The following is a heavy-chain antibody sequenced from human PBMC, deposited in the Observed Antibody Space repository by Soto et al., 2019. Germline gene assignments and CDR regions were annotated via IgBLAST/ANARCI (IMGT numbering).Heavy chain of an antibody. CDR1: GFTFSSYG. CDR3: ARDLYSGSYYGDGEVDY. V-gene: IGHV3-33*01. CDR2: IWYDGSNK. Sequence: QVQLVESGGGVVQPGRSLRLSCAASGFTFSSYGMHWVRQAPGKGLEWVAVIWYDGSNKYYADSVKGRFTISRDNSKNTLYLQMNSVRAEDTAVYYCARDLYSGSYYGDGEVDYWGQGTLVTVSS. D-gene: IGHD1-26*01. J-gene: IGHJ4*02.